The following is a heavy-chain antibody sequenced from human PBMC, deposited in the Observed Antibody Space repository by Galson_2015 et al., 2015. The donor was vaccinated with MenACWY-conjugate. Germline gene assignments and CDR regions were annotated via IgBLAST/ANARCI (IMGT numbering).Heavy chain of an antibody. CDR2: ISDSGRTT. CDR1: GFTFSSYA. Sequence: SLRLSCAASGFTFSSYAMTWVRQAPGKGLEWVSTISDSGRTTYYAASVKGRFTISRVNSKNTLFLQMNSLRAEDTAAYYCAKDLVKNYEMLTGYYSDWGQGSQVTVSS. D-gene: IGHD3-9*01. V-gene: IGHV3-23*01. CDR3: AKDLVKNYEMLTGYYSD. J-gene: IGHJ4*02.